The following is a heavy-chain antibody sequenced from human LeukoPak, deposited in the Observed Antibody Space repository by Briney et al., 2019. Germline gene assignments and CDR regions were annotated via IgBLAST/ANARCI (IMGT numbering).Heavy chain of an antibody. CDR1: GFTFSSYS. Sequence: PGGSLRLSCAASGFTFSSYSMNWVRQAPGKGLEWVSSISSSSSYIYYADSVKGRFTISRDNAKNSLYLQMNSLRAEDTALYYCAKGDGTAMVPDYWGQGTLVTVSS. CDR2: ISSSSSYI. D-gene: IGHD5-18*01. V-gene: IGHV3-21*04. J-gene: IGHJ4*02. CDR3: AKGDGTAMVPDY.